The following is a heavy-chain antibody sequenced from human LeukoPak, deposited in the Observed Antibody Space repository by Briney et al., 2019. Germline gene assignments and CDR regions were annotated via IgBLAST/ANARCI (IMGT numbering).Heavy chain of an antibody. D-gene: IGHD1-26*01. J-gene: IGHJ3*02. Sequence: SETLSLTCTVSGGSISSYYWNWIRQPPGKGLEWIGYIFYSGRTNYNPSLKSRVAISVDTSKNQFSLKLSSVTAADTAVYYCARRVWATTISRDGFDIWGQGTMVTVSS. V-gene: IGHV4-59*01. CDR1: GGSISSYY. CDR2: IFYSGRT. CDR3: ARRVWATTISRDGFDI.